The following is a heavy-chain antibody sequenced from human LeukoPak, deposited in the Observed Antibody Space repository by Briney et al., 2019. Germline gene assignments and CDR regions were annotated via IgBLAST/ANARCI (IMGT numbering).Heavy chain of an antibody. CDR1: GFTFSDYY. CDR2: ISSSGSTI. J-gene: IGHJ6*03. V-gene: IGHV3-11*01. CDR3: ARERCSSTSCYGYYYYYMDV. D-gene: IGHD2-2*01. Sequence: AGGSLRLSCAASGFTFSDYYMSWIRQAPGKGLEWVSYISSSGSTIYYADSVKGRFTISRDNAKNSLYLQMNSLRAEDTAVYYCARERCSSTSCYGYYYYYMDVWGKGTTVTVSS.